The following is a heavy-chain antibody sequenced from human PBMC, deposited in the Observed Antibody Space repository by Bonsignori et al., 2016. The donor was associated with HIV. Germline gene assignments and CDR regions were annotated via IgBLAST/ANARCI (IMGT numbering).Heavy chain of an antibody. Sequence: EVQLLESGGGLVQPGGSLRLSCTASGFTFSTFAMSWVRQAPGKGLEWVSAKSGSGGRPYYADSVKGRFTISRDNSKNTVYLQLSSLGVEDTAVYYCATGTGGSYGYWGQGTLVTGLL. CDR2: KSGSGGRP. CDR3: ATGTGGSYGY. V-gene: IGHV3-23*01. CDR1: GFTFSTFA. J-gene: IGHJ4*02. D-gene: IGHD1-14*01.